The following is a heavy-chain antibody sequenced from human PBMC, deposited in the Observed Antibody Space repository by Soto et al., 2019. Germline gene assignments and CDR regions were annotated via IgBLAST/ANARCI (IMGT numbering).Heavy chain of an antibody. V-gene: IGHV5-10-1*01. D-gene: IGHD2-2*02. CDR3: ATGRYQLLYAPLDY. CDR1: GYSFTSYW. CDR2: IDPSDSYT. Sequence: PGESLKISCKGSGYSFTSYWISWARQMPGKGLEWMGRIDPSDSYTNYSPSSQGHVTISADKSISTAYLQWSSLKASDTAMYYCATGRYQLLYAPLDYWGQGTLVTVSS. J-gene: IGHJ4*02.